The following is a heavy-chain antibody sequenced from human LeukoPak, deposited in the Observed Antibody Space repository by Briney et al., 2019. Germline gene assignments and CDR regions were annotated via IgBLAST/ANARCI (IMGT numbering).Heavy chain of an antibody. V-gene: IGHV3-21*01. J-gene: IGHJ3*02. CDR1: GFTFSSYS. CDR2: ISSSSNNI. CDR3: ARDLAFYYYDSSGYFGAFDI. Sequence: GGSLRLSCAASGFTFSSYSMNWVRQAPGKGLEWVSSISSSSNNIHYADSVKGRFTISRDNAKNSLYLQMNSLRAEDTAVYYCARDLAFYYYDSSGYFGAFDIWGQGTMVTVSS. D-gene: IGHD3-22*01.